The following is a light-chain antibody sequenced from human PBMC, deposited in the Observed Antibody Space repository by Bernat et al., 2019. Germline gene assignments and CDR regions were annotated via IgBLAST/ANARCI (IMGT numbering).Light chain of an antibody. Sequence: DIQMTQSPSSLSASVVDRVTITCQASQDISNYLNWYQQKPGKAPKLLIYDASNLETGFPSRFSGSGSGTDFTFTISSLQPEDIATYYCQQYDNLPPYTFGQGTKLEIK. J-gene: IGKJ2*01. V-gene: IGKV1-33*01. CDR3: QQYDNLPPYT. CDR2: DAS. CDR1: QDISNY.